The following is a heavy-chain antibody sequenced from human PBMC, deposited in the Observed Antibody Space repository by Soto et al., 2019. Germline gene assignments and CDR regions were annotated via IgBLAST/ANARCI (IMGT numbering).Heavy chain of an antibody. J-gene: IGHJ3*02. CDR3: ARTKVQGGYDSSAFDI. Sequence: GASVKVSCKASGGTFSSYTISWVRQAPGQGLEWMGRIIPILGIANYAQKFQGRVTITADKSTSTAYMELSSLRSEDTAVYYCARTKVQGGYDSSAFDIWGQGTMVTVSS. CDR1: GGTFSSYT. V-gene: IGHV1-69*02. CDR2: IIPILGIA. D-gene: IGHD5-12*01.